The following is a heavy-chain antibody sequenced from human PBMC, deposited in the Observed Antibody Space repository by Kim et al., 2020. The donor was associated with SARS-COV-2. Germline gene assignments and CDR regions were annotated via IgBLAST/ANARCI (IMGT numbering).Heavy chain of an antibody. CDR2: IKQDGTDK. CDR1: GFSLGDYW. Sequence: GGSLRLSCAASGFSLGDYWMNCVRQAPGKGLEWVANIKQDGTDKHYVDSVKGRFTISRDNAKNLLYLQMNSLRAEDTAVYYCARWTSTSYYWGQVNLVTV. D-gene: IGHD2-2*01. J-gene: IGHJ4*02. CDR3: ARWTSTSYY. V-gene: IGHV3-7*01.